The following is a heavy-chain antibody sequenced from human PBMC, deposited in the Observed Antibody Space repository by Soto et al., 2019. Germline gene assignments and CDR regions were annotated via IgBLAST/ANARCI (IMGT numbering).Heavy chain of an antibody. Sequence: GGSLRLSCAASGFTFSSYAMSWVRQAPGKGLEWVSAISGSGGSTYYADSVKGRFTISRDNSKNTLYLQKNSLRAEDTAVYYCAKHMGGILTGYYKESGAFDYWGQGTLVTVSS. J-gene: IGHJ4*02. CDR3: AKHMGGILTGYYKESGAFDY. V-gene: IGHV3-23*01. CDR1: GFTFSSYA. CDR2: ISGSGGST. D-gene: IGHD3-9*01.